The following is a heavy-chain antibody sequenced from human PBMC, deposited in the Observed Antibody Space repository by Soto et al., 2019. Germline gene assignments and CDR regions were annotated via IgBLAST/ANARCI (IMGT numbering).Heavy chain of an antibody. V-gene: IGHV1-69*02. CDR3: GGGGKSISWLFLDY. CDR1: GGTFSSYT. J-gene: IGHJ4*02. D-gene: IGHD3-9*01. CDR2: IIPILGIA. Sequence: QVQLVQSGAEVKKPGSSVKVSCKASGGTFSSYTISWVRQAPGQGLEWMGRIIPILGIANYAQKFQGRVTITADKTTSTADMELASLRSEDMAGYYCGGGGKSISWLFLDYWGQGTLVTVSS.